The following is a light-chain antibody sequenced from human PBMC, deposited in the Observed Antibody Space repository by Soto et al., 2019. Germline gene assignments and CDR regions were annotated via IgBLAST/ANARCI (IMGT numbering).Light chain of an antibody. Sequence: EVVLTQSPVTPSLSPGERATLSCRASQSFRGLLAWYQQKPGQAPRLLIYDASNRATGIPARFSGSGSGTDFTLTISSLEPEDFAVYYCQQRSNWPPLTFGGGTKVEIK. CDR1: QSFRGL. V-gene: IGKV3-11*01. J-gene: IGKJ4*01. CDR2: DAS. CDR3: QQRSNWPPLT.